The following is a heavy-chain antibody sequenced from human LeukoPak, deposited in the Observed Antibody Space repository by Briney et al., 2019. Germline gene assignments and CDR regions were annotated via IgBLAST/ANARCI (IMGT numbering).Heavy chain of an antibody. V-gene: IGHV3-30*02. Sequence: GGSLRLSCAASGFTFSTYGMHWVRQAPGKGLEWVAYVHYDGSKIYYTDSVKGRFTISRDNSKHTAYLQMSSLTTDDTAVYYCARVESRYQLLPGGWFDPWGQGTLVTVSS. J-gene: IGHJ5*02. D-gene: IGHD2-2*01. CDR2: VHYDGSKI. CDR3: ARVESRYQLLPGGWFDP. CDR1: GFTFSTYG.